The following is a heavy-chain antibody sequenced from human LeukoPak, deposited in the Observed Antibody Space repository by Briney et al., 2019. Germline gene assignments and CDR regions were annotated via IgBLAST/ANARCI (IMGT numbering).Heavy chain of an antibody. J-gene: IGHJ4*02. D-gene: IGHD3-10*01. CDR1: GFTFSSYA. CDR2: IRYDGSNK. Sequence: GGSLRLSCAASGFTFSSYAMSWVRQAPGKGLEWVAFIRYDGSNKYYADSVKGRFTISRDNSKNTLYLQMNSLRPEDTAVYYCAKDSKRWKTYYYEAGSYYFDYWGQGTRVTASS. CDR3: AKDSKRWKTYYYEAGSYYFDY. V-gene: IGHV3-30*02.